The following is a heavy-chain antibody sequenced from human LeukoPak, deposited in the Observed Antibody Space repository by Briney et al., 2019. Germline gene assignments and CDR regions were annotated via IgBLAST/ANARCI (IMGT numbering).Heavy chain of an antibody. Sequence: GGSLRLSCAASGFTFDDYAMHWVRQAPGKGLEWVSAISGSGGSTYYADSVKGRFTISRDNSKNTLYLQMNSLRAEDTAVYYCAKVGDSSGWYWGYYFDYWGQGTLVTVSS. J-gene: IGHJ4*02. CDR3: AKVGDSSGWYWGYYFDY. V-gene: IGHV3-23*01. CDR1: GFTFDDYA. D-gene: IGHD6-19*01. CDR2: ISGSGGST.